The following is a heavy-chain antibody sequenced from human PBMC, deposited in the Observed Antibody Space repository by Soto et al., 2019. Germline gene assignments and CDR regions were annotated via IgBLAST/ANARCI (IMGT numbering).Heavy chain of an antibody. CDR2: ISWNSGSI. J-gene: IGHJ4*02. CDR1: GFTFDDYA. Sequence: EVQLVESGGGLVQPGRSLRLSCAASGFTFDDYAMHWVRQAPGKGLEWVSGISWNSGSIGYADSVKGRFTISRDNAKNSLYLQMNSLRAEDTALYYCAKERVYAASSAFDYWGQGTLVTVSS. V-gene: IGHV3-9*01. D-gene: IGHD2-8*01. CDR3: AKERVYAASSAFDY.